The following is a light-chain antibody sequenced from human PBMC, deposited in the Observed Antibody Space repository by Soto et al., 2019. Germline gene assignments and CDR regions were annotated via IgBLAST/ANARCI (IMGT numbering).Light chain of an antibody. Sequence: EIVLTQFPATLSLSPGERAALSCRASLGVSRFLAWYQQKPSQAPRLLIYDASNRATGIPARFSGSGSGTDFTLAINSLEPEDFAVYYCQQRSSWPLTFGGGTKVEIK. CDR3: QQRSSWPLT. J-gene: IGKJ4*01. CDR1: LGVSRF. V-gene: IGKV3-11*01. CDR2: DAS.